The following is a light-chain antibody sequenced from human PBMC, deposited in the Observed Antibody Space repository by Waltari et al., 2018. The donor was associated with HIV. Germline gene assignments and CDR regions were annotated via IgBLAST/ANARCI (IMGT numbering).Light chain of an antibody. J-gene: IGKJ2*01. V-gene: IGKV1-33*01. Sequence: DIQLTQSPSSLSASLGARVTITCQASRGISNFLNWYQHKPGKAPKLLIYDASILETGVSSRFSGSGSGTHFTFTISSLQPEDIATYYCQQYDQYFYSFGQGTKVEIK. CDR1: RGISNF. CDR2: DAS. CDR3: QQYDQYFYS.